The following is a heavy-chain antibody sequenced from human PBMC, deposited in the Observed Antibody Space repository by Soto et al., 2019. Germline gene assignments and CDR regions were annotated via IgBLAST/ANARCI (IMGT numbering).Heavy chain of an antibody. CDR1: GGSISSGGYS. V-gene: IGHV4-30-2*01. D-gene: IGHD3-22*01. Sequence: SETLSLTCAVSGGSISSGGYSWSWIRQPPGKGLEWIGYIYHSGSTYYNPSLKSRVTISVDRSKNQFSLKLSSVTAADTAVYYCARFMGWSSGPQGAFDIWGQGTMVTVSS. CDR3: ARFMGWSSGPQGAFDI. CDR2: IYHSGST. J-gene: IGHJ3*02.